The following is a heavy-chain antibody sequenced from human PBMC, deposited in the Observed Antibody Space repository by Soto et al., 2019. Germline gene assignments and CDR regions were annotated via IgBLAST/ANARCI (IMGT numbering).Heavy chain of an antibody. CDR3: ARGKGMEENYYYYCMDI. CDR1: GYTFSTYA. V-gene: IGHV1-3*01. J-gene: IGHJ6*02. D-gene: IGHD1-1*01. Sequence: SSVKVSCKASGYTFSTYAMHWVRQAPGQSLEWMGWINGGTGQTRYSQRFQDRVTITRDTSAKTTYMDLTSLRSEDTAVYYCARGKGMEENYYYYCMDIWGQGTTVTASS. CDR2: INGGTGQT.